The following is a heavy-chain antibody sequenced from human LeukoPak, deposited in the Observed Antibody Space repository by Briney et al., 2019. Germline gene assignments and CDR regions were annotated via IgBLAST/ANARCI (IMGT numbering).Heavy chain of an antibody. CDR3: ARGDYYYFDY. V-gene: IGHV3-48*03. Sequence: GGSLRLSCAASGFSFSSYEMNWVRQAPGKGLEWVSYISSSGRTIYYADSVKGRFTISRDNARNSLYLQVNSLRAEDTAVYYCARGDYYYFDYWGQGTLVTVSS. D-gene: IGHD2/OR15-2a*01. CDR2: ISSSGRTI. J-gene: IGHJ4*02. CDR1: GFSFSSYE.